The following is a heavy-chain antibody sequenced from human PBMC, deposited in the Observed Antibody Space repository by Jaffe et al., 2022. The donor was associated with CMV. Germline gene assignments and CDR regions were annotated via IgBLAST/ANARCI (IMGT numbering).Heavy chain of an antibody. Sequence: EVQLVESGGGLVQPGGSLRLSCAASGFTFSSYEMNWVRQAPGKGLEWVSYISSSGSTIYYADSVKGRFTISRDNAKNSLYLQMNSLRAEDTAVYYCARGYSYGGYYYYYMDVWGKGTTVTVSS. V-gene: IGHV3-48*03. CDR3: ARGYSYGGYYYYYMDV. D-gene: IGHD5-18*01. CDR1: GFTFSSYE. J-gene: IGHJ6*03. CDR2: ISSSGSTI.